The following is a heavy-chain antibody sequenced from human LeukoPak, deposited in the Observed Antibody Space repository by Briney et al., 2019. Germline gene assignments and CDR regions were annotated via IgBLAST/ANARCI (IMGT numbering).Heavy chain of an antibody. CDR3: ARLYRYCSGGSCYYYYYMDV. J-gene: IGHJ6*03. V-gene: IGHV3-7*01. CDR1: GFTFSSYW. CDR2: IKQDGSEK. D-gene: IGHD2-15*01. Sequence: PGGSLRLSCAASGFTFSSYWMSWVRQAPGKGLEGVANIKQDGSEKYYVDSVKGRFTISRDNAKNSLYLQMNSLRAEDTAVYYCARLYRYCSGGSCYYYYYMDVWGKGTTVTVSS.